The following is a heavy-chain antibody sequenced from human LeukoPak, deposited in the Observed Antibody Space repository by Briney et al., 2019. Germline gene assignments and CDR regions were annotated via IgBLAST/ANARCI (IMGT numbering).Heavy chain of an antibody. CDR2: IYYSGST. J-gene: IGHJ6*02. CDR3: ARDLGSLYHYGMDV. CDR1: GGSISSGGYY. V-gene: IGHV4-31*03. D-gene: IGHD3-10*01. Sequence: PSETLSLTCTVPGGSISSGGYYWSWIRQHPGKGLEWIGYIYYSGSTYYNPSLKSRVTISVDTSKNQFSLRLSSVTAADTAVYYCARDLGSLYHYGMDVWGQGTTVTVSS.